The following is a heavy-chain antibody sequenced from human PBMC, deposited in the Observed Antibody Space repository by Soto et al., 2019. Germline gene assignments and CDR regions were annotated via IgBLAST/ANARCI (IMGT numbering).Heavy chain of an antibody. Sequence: SETLSLTCTVSGGSISSYYCSWIRQPPGKGLEWIGCIYYSGSTNYNPSLKSRVTISVDTSKNQFSLKLSSVTAADTAVYYCARALGGSWFDPWGQGTLVTVSS. CDR2: IYYSGST. V-gene: IGHV4-59*01. D-gene: IGHD3-10*01. CDR1: GGSISSYY. J-gene: IGHJ5*02. CDR3: ARALGGSWFDP.